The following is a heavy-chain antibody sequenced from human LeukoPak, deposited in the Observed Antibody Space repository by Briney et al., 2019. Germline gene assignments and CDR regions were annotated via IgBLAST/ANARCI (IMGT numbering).Heavy chain of an antibody. CDR1: GGSFSGYY. Sequence: SETLSLICAVYGGSFSGYYWSWIRQPPGKGLEWIGEINHSGSTNYNPSLKSRVTISVDTSKNQFSLKLSSVTAADTAVYYCARGIQLWLNWFDPWGQGTLVTVSS. CDR2: INHSGST. D-gene: IGHD5-18*01. V-gene: IGHV4-34*01. CDR3: ARGIQLWLNWFDP. J-gene: IGHJ5*02.